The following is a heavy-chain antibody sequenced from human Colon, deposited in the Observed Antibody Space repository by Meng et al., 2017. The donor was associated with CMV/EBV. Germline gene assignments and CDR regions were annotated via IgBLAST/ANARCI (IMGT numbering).Heavy chain of an antibody. Sequence: GYTFTSFDVNWVRQASGQGLGWMGWMYSDSGQTGYAEKFEGRITMTRDPSTSTAYMELSSLRSDDTAVYYCARGGGRFGSGVRLFDLWGRGTLVTVSS. CDR2: MYSDSGQT. V-gene: IGHV1-8*01. J-gene: IGHJ2*01. CDR1: GYTFTSFD. CDR3: ARGGGRFGSGVRLFDL. D-gene: IGHD6-19*01.